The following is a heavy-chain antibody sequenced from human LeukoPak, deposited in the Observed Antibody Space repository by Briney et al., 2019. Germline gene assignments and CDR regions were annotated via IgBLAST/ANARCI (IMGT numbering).Heavy chain of an antibody. Sequence: SVKVSFKASGGTFSSYAISWVRQAPGQGLEWMGRIIPILGIANYAQKFQGRVTITADKSTSTAYMELSSLRSEDTAVYYCARVLAVLKLRDYYYYGMDVWGQGTTVTVSS. V-gene: IGHV1-69*04. D-gene: IGHD2-8*01. J-gene: IGHJ6*02. CDR3: ARVLAVLKLRDYYYYGMDV. CDR2: IIPILGIA. CDR1: GGTFSSYA.